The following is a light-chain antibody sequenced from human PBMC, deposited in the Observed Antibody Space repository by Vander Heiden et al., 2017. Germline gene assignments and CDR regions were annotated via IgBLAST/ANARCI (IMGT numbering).Light chain of an antibody. Sequence: SNHLTQPLSVSVALGQTAPYSCGGNNIGRKFVHWYQLRPGQAPVLVISRDSVRPSGIPERFSGSDSGNTATLTSSRAQAGDEAVYYCQVWDTNTVLFGGGTKLTVL. CDR1: NIGRKF. J-gene: IGLJ2*01. CDR3: QVWDTNTVL. CDR2: RDS. V-gene: IGLV3-9*01.